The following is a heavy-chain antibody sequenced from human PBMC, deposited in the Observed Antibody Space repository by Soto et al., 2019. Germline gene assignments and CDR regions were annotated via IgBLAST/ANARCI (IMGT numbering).Heavy chain of an antibody. CDR1: GGSVGSSSYS. J-gene: IGHJ4*02. D-gene: IGHD3-22*01. CDR2: IYSSENT. Sequence: PSETLSLTCTVSGGSVGSSSYSWGWIRQSPGKGLEWIGTIYSSENTYYNPSLLSRVTISVDTSKNQFSLKLSSVTAADTAVYYCARTYYYDSSGYEARTLGYWGQGTLVTVSS. V-gene: IGHV4-39*01. CDR3: ARTYYYDSSGYEARTLGY.